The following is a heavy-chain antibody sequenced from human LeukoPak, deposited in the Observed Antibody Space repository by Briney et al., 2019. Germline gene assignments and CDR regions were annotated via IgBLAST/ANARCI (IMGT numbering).Heavy chain of an antibody. CDR1: GFTFSSYG. J-gene: IGHJ5*02. D-gene: IGHD5-18*01. CDR2: RRYDGSNK. Sequence: GGSLRLSCEAPGFTFSSYGMHWVRQAPRKGLEWVAFRRYDGSNKCYADSVKGRFTISRDNSKNTLYLQMNSLRAEDTAVYYCAKDRGGGVYSYGLNWFDPWGQGTLVTVSS. V-gene: IGHV3-30*02. CDR3: AKDRGGGVYSYGLNWFDP.